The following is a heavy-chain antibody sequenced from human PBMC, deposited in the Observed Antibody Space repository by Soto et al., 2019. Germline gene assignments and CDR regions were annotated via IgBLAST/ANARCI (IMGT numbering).Heavy chain of an antibody. J-gene: IGHJ5*02. CDR2: LNYGGTT. Sequence: SETLSLTCTVSGGSISSGDYYWSWIRQPPGKGLEWIGSLNYGGTTYHSPSLEGRVTMSVDTSKKEFSLNVISVTAADTAIYYCARQSYFDGAGYYLGWFDPWGQGTLVTVSS. CDR3: ARQSYFDGAGYYLGWFDP. V-gene: IGHV4-39*01. D-gene: IGHD3-22*01. CDR1: GGSISSGDYY.